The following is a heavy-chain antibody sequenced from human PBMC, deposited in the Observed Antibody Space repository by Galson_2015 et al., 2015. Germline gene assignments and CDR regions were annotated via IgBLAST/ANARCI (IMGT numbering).Heavy chain of an antibody. CDR3: VRDES. V-gene: IGHV3-30-3*01. CDR2: ISADGTNK. J-gene: IGHJ5*02. Sequence: SLRLSCAASGFTFSSYSMHWVRQAPGKGPEWVAVISADGTNKYYADSVKGRFTIARDNSKATLSLQMHSLKPGDTAIYYCVRDESWGQGILVTVSP. CDR1: GFTFSSYS.